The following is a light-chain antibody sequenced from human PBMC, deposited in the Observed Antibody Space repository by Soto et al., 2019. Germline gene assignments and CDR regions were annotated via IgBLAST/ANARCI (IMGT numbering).Light chain of an antibody. CDR3: QQYHNWPRT. CDR1: QSVSSN. V-gene: IGKV3-15*01. CDR2: GAS. Sequence: EIVMTQSPATLSVSPGERATLSCRASQSVSSNLAWYQQIPGQAPRLLIFGASRRATGVPDRFRGSGSGTEFTLTISSLQSEDVAVYYCQQYHNWPRTFGQGTKVDI. J-gene: IGKJ1*01.